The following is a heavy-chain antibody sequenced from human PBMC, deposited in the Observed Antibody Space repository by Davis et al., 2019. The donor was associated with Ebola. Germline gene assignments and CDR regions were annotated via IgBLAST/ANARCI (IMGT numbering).Heavy chain of an antibody. D-gene: IGHD2-15*01. V-gene: IGHV3-7*01. CDR1: GFTFRSYW. Sequence: PGGSLRLSCTASGFTFRSYWMNWVRQAPGKGLEWVANINQDGGHEYYVDSVKGRFTLSRDNVENTLYLQMNSLRAEDTAVYYCAGGVPYCSGGSCYSVPSDFWGQGTLVTVSS. CDR2: INQDGGHE. CDR3: AGGVPYCSGGSCYSVPSDF. J-gene: IGHJ4*02.